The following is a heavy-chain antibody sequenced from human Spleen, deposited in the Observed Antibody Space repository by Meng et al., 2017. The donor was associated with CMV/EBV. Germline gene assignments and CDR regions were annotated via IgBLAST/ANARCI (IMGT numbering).Heavy chain of an antibody. Sequence: ASVKVSCKTSGFPFIGYYIHWVRQAPGQGLEWMGWINPYSGGTNFAQQFQGRVTMTADTSISTAYMQLSSLRSDDTATYFCARERYLEPAASPDYVYFGMDVWGQGTTVTV. V-gene: IGHV1-2*02. D-gene: IGHD2-2*01. J-gene: IGHJ6*02. CDR3: ARERYLEPAASPDYVYFGMDV. CDR1: GFPFIGYY. CDR2: INPYSGGT.